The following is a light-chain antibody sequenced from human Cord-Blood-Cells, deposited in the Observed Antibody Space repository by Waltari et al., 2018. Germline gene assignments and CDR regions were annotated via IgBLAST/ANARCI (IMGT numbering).Light chain of an antibody. Sequence: EIVLTKSPATLSLALGEISMLSCRASQRFGSYLAWYQQKLGQATRLLIYDASTRATCIPARFSGSGSGTDFTLTISSLEPEDFAVYYCQQRSNWWTFGQGTKVEIK. CDR3: QQRSNWWT. V-gene: IGKV3-11*01. CDR2: DAS. CDR1: QRFGSY. J-gene: IGKJ1*01.